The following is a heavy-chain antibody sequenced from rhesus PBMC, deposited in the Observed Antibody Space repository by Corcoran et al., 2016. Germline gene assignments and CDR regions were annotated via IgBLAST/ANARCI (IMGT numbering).Heavy chain of an antibody. CDR2: ISESVGPM. V-gene: IGHV3-100*02. CDR3: TSGDLYSGGWSDFDY. D-gene: IGHD6-37*01. Sequence: DVQLVESGGGLVKPGGSLRLSCVASGFTFSSYEMHWVRQAPGKGLEWVSVISESVGPMYYADCGRGLFTISRDESKTCLFLQMNGLRAADSAVYYCTSGDLYSGGWSDFDYWGQGVLVTVSS. J-gene: IGHJ4*01. CDR1: GFTFSSYE.